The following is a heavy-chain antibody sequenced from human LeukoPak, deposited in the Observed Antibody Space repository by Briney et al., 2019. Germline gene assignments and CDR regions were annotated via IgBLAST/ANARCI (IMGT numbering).Heavy chain of an antibody. V-gene: IGHV1-8*01. CDR3: ARLASSSWPLYYYYGIDV. D-gene: IGHD6-13*01. Sequence: ASVKVSCKASGYTFTSYDINWVRQATGQGLEWMGWMNPNSGNTGYAQKFQGRVTMTRNTPISTAYMELSSLRSEDTAVYFCARLASSSWPLYYYYGIDVWGQGTTVTVSS. CDR1: GYTFTSYD. CDR2: MNPNSGNT. J-gene: IGHJ6*02.